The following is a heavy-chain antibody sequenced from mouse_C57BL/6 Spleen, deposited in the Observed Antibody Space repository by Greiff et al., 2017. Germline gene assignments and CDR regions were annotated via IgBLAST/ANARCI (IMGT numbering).Heavy chain of an antibody. Sequence: VQLQQSGPELVKPGASVKISCKASGYAFSSSWMNWVKQRPGKGLEWIGRIYPGDGDTNYNGKFKGKATLTADKSSSTAYMQLSSLTSEDSAVYFGARGTTRAMDYWGQGTSVTVSS. D-gene: IGHD1-1*01. J-gene: IGHJ4*01. CDR2: IYPGDGDT. CDR3: ARGTTRAMDY. CDR1: GYAFSSSW. V-gene: IGHV1-82*01.